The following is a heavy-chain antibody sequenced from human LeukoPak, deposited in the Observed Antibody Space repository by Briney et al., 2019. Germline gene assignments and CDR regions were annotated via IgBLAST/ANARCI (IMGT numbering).Heavy chain of an antibody. CDR2: ISSSGNTI. CDR3: TRAPATANYYFDY. D-gene: IGHD2-2*01. CDR1: GFTFSDYY. V-gene: IGHV3-11*01. J-gene: IGHJ4*02. Sequence: GGSLRLSCAASGFTFSDYYMSWIRQAPGKGLEWVSDISSSGNTIYYANSVKGRFTISRDNAKNSLYLQMNSLKTEDTAVYYCTRAPATANYYFDYWGQGTLVTVSS.